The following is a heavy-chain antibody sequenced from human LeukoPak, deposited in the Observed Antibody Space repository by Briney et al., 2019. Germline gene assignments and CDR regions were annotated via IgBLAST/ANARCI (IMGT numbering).Heavy chain of an antibody. CDR3: ATGYCSSTSCYTLHDAFDI. J-gene: IGHJ3*02. CDR1: GGTFSSYA. Sequence: RASVKVSCKASGGTFSSYAISWVRQAPGQGLEWMGGIIPIFGTANYAQKFQGRVTITTDESTSTAYMELSSLRSEDTAVYYCATGYCSSTSCYTLHDAFDIWGQGTMVTVSS. V-gene: IGHV1-69*05. CDR2: IIPIFGTA. D-gene: IGHD2-2*02.